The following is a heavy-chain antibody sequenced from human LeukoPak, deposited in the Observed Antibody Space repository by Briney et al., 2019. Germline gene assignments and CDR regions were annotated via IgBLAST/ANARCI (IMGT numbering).Heavy chain of an antibody. Sequence: SVTVSCTASGGTFSSYAISWVRPAPGQGLEWMGRIIPILGIANYAQKFQGRVSITADKSTSTAYMELSSLRSEDTAVYYCARAVAGDLFDYWGQGTLVTVSS. D-gene: IGHD6-19*01. CDR1: GGTFSSYA. CDR3: ARAVAGDLFDY. CDR2: IIPILGIA. J-gene: IGHJ4*02. V-gene: IGHV1-69*04.